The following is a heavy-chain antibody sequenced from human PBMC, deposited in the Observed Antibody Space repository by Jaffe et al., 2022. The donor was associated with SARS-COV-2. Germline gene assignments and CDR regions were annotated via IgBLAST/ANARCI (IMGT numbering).Heavy chain of an antibody. V-gene: IGHV3-23*01. CDR1: GFTFSSYA. CDR2: ISGSGGST. CDR3: AKGSGPYYDSSGYYY. D-gene: IGHD3-22*01. Sequence: EVQLLESGGGLVQPGGSLRLSCAASGFTFSSYAMSWVRQAPGKGLEWVSAISGSGGSTYHADSVKGRFTISRDNPKNTLDLQMNSLRAEDTAVYYCAKGSGPYYDSSGYYYWGQGTLVTVSS. J-gene: IGHJ4*02.